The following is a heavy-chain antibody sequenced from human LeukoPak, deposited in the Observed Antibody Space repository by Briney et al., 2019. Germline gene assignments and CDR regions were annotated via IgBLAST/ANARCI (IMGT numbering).Heavy chain of an antibody. D-gene: IGHD3-10*01. CDR1: GGSFRGYY. V-gene: IGHV4-34*01. J-gene: IGHJ6*04. CDR3: ARVATMVRGVIRQKSRQDV. Sequence: SETLSLTCAVYGGSFRGYYWSWIRQPPGKGLEWIGEINHSGSTNYNPSLKSRVTISVDTSKNHFSLKLSSVTAADTAVCYCARVATMVRGVIRQKSRQDVWGKGTTVTVSS. CDR2: INHSGST.